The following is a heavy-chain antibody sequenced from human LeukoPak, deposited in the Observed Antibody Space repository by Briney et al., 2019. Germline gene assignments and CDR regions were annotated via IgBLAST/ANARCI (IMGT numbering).Heavy chain of an antibody. V-gene: IGHV4-30-4*08. D-gene: IGHD3-9*01. CDR1: IGSISRGDYY. CDR2: IYNSGST. Sequence: PSQTLSLPCTVSIGSISRGDYYWRWIRQPPGRGLERIGYIYNSGSTYHNSYLKSRVSISVDTSKNQFSLKVSSVTAADTAVYYCASLTRNYDILTGYGPYYFDYWGQGTLVTVSS. CDR3: ASLTRNYDILTGYGPYYFDY. J-gene: IGHJ4*02.